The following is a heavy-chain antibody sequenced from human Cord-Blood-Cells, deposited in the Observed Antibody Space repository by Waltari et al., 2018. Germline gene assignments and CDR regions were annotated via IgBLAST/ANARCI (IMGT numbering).Heavy chain of an antibody. V-gene: IGHV1-69*01. D-gene: IGHD3-10*01. J-gene: IGHJ4*02. CDR1: GGTVRTYA. CDR3: ARGRGLLGRYYFDY. Sequence: QVQLVQSGDEGKKPGSSVKVSCQASGGTVRTYAIRWVRQAPGQGLEWMGGIIPIFGTANYAQKFQGRVTITADESTSTAYMELSSLRSEDTAVYYCARGRGLLGRYYFDYWGQGTLVTVSS. CDR2: IIPIFGTA.